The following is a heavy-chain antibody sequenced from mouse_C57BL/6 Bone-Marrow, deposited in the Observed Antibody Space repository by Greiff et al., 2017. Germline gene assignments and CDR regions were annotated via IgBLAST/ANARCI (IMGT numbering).Heavy chain of an antibody. CDR1: GYTFTSYW. CDR3: VRSGPLGRSFDN. D-gene: IGHD4-1*01. Sequence: QVQLQQPGAELVKPGASVKMSCKASGYTFTSYWITWVKQRPGQGLAWIGDIYPTSGRTNYNEKFKSKAILTVDTTSNTAYMQLSSLTSEHTAVFYGVRSGPLGRSFDNWGQGTTLTVSS. J-gene: IGHJ2*01. CDR2: IYPTSGRT. V-gene: IGHV1-55*01.